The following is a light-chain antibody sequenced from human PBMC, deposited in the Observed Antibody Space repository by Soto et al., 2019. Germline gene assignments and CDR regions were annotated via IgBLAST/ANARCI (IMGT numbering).Light chain of an antibody. CDR1: QSISGNY. CDR3: QQYGTSRMYS. V-gene: IGKV3-20*01. J-gene: IGKJ2*01. Sequence: EIVLTQSPGTLSLSPGERATLSCRASQSISGNYLAWYQQTPGQAPRLLIYGASSRATGIPDRFSGSGYGTDFTLTISRLGHEDFLVYYCQQYGTSRMYSFGQGPKLEI. CDR2: GAS.